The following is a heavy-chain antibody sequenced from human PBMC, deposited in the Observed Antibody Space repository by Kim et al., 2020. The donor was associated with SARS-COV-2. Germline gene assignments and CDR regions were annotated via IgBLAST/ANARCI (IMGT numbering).Heavy chain of an antibody. J-gene: IGHJ4*02. CDR2: INNRGST. V-gene: IGHV4-34*01. Sequence: SETLSLTCAVYGGSFSDYSWSWIRQPPGKGLEWIGEINNRGSTNYNPSLKSRVTISVDTSKNQFSLTLSSVPAADTAVYYCARGRGGISMLVVVITAAEYYLDIWGRGTLVPVSS. CDR1: GGSFSDYS. D-gene: IGHD3-22*01. CDR3: ARGRGGISMLVVVITAAEYYLDI.